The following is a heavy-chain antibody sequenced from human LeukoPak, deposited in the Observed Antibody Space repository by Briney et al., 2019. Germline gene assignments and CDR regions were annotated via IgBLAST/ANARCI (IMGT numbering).Heavy chain of an antibody. CDR2: ISSSSSYI. Sequence: KPGGSLRLSCAASGFTFSSYSMNWVRQAPGKGLEWVSSISSSSSYIYYADSVKGRFTISRDNAKNSLYLQMNSLRAEDTAVYYCARDPRGPGSPPTGAFDIWGQGTMVTVSS. V-gene: IGHV3-21*01. J-gene: IGHJ3*02. CDR3: ARDPRGPGSPPTGAFDI. D-gene: IGHD3-10*01. CDR1: GFTFSSYS.